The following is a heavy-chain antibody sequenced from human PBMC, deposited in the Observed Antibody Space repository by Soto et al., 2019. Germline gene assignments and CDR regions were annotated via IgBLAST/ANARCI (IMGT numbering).Heavy chain of an antibody. CDR3: ARPAVAGRGSVNHIDH. CDR2: INPRGGTT. Sequence: GASVKVSCKASGYTFATYYMHWVRQTPGQGLEWMGIINPRGGTTTYSQKFQDRVTMTRDTSTGTVYMELSSLRSDDTAVCYCARPAVAGRGSVNHIDHWGQGTQVTVSS. CDR1: GYTFATYY. V-gene: IGHV1-46*01. D-gene: IGHD6-19*01. J-gene: IGHJ4*02.